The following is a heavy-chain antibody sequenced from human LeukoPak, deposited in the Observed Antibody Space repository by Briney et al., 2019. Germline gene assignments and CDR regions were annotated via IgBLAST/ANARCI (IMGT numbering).Heavy chain of an antibody. Sequence: GGSLGLSCAASGFTFSSYWMSWVRQAPGKGLEWVANIKQDGSEKYYVDSVKGRFTISRDNAKNSLYLQMNSLRAEDTAVYYCARGGLWISGDLEYWGQGTLVTVSS. CDR2: IKQDGSEK. CDR3: ARGGLWISGDLEY. D-gene: IGHD7-27*01. CDR1: GFTFSSYW. V-gene: IGHV3-7*01. J-gene: IGHJ4*02.